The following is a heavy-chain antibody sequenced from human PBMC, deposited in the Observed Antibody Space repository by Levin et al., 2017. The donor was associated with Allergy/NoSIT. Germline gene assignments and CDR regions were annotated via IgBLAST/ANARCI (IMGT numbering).Heavy chain of an antibody. CDR3: AASITMFDY. D-gene: IGHD3-10*01. CDR2: IKEDGSVE. J-gene: IGHJ4*02. Sequence: LSLTCAASGFTFSRYWMSWVRQAPGKGLEWVANIKEDGSVEYYVDSVKGRFTIFRDNAKSSLYLQMNSLRVEDAAVYYCAASITMFDYWGQGTLVTVSS. CDR1: GFTFSRYW. V-gene: IGHV3-7*01.